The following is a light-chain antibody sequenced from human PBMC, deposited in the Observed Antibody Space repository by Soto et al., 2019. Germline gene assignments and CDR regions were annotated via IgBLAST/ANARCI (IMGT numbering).Light chain of an antibody. CDR1: QDISTY. Sequence: DIQMTQAPSSLSASVGDRVTITCRARQDISTYLAWYQQKPGKVPKLLISAAYTLKSGVPPRFSGSGSGTDFTLTSCSLQPEDVATYYCQKYDNAPLTFGGGTKVEIK. CDR3: QKYDNAPLT. CDR2: AAY. V-gene: IGKV1-27*01. J-gene: IGKJ4*01.